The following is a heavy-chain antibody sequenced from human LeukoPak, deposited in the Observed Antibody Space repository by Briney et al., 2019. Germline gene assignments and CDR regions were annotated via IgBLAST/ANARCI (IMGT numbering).Heavy chain of an antibody. Sequence: SETLSLTCTVSGGSISSSSYYWGWIRQPPGKGLEWIGSIYYSGSTYYNPSFKSRVTISVDTSKNQFSLKLSSVTAADTAVYYCARRVVGALQANWFDPWGQGTLVTVSS. V-gene: IGHV4-39*01. J-gene: IGHJ5*02. D-gene: IGHD1-26*01. CDR3: ARRVVGALQANWFDP. CDR1: GGSISSSSYY. CDR2: IYYSGST.